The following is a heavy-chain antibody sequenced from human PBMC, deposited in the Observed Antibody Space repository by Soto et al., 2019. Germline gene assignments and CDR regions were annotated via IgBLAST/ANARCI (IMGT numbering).Heavy chain of an antibody. V-gene: IGHV5-51*01. CDR3: ARRDDISGYYNDY. J-gene: IGHJ4*02. Sequence: AXDSLKVSCKSSGNAFINYWIGWARQMPGKGLEWMGIIYPGDSDTRYSPSFQGQVTISVDKSTSTAYLQWTNLKASDTAMYYCARRDDISGYYNDYWGQGTLVTASS. CDR1: GNAFINYW. CDR2: IYPGDSDT. D-gene: IGHD3-22*01.